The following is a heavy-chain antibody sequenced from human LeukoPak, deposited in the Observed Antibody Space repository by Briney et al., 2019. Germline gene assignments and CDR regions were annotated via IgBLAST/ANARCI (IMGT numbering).Heavy chain of an antibody. D-gene: IGHD1-26*01. Sequence: GGSLRLSCAASGFTFSSYWMHWVRQAPGKGLVWVSRINSDGSSTSYADSVKGRLTISRDNAKNTLYLQMNSLRAEDTAVYYCASTPRGGAKLDYWGQGTLVTVSS. CDR1: GFTFSSYW. J-gene: IGHJ4*02. CDR3: ASTPRGGAKLDY. V-gene: IGHV3-74*01. CDR2: INSDGSST.